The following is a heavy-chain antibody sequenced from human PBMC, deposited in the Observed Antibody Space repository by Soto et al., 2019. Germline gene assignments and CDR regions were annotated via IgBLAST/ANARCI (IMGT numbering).Heavy chain of an antibody. CDR2: INPILSMS. J-gene: IGHJ4*02. V-gene: IGHV1-69*02. Sequence: QVQLVQSGAEVKRPGSSVKISCKASGDTFTFYSVNWVRQAPGLGLEWMGRINPILSMSNYAQRFQGRVTRTGDKSTSTAYMELSRLRFEDTAIYYCAGSYGSGYRAFDYWGQGALVTVSS. CDR3: AGSYGSGYRAFDY. CDR1: GDTFTFYS. D-gene: IGHD3-10*01.